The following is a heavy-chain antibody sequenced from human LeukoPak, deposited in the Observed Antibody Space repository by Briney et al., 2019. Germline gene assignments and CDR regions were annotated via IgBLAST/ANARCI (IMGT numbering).Heavy chain of an antibody. D-gene: IGHD3-22*01. J-gene: IGHJ4*02. CDR2: LDHTGTT. V-gene: IGHV4-38-2*01. CDR1: DYSITSGYF. Sequence: PSETLSLTCDVFDYSITSGYFWGWVRQPPGMGLEWIGSLDHTGTTYYNPSLKSRVTLSTDTSKNQFSLRLISVTAADTAVYYCARGDFYDYGKPFDYWGQGTLVTVSS. CDR3: ARGDFYDYGKPFDY.